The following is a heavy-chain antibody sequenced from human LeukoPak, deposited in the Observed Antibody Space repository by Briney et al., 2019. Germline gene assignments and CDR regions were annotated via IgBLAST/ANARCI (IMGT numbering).Heavy chain of an antibody. D-gene: IGHD5-12*01. V-gene: IGHV3-48*02. CDR3: ARAMRSGYDY. J-gene: IGHJ4*02. CDR1: GLTFSSYG. CDR2: ISSSSDSI. Sequence: PGGSLRLSCAASGLTFSSYGMNWVRQAPGQRLEWVSYISSSSDSIYYADSVKGRFTISRDNAENSLYLQMNSLRDEDTAVYYCARAMRSGYDYWGQGTLVTVSS.